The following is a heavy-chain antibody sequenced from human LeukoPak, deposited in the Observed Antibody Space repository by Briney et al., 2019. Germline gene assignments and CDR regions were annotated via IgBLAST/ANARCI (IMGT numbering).Heavy chain of an antibody. J-gene: IGHJ6*03. Sequence: GESLKISCKGSGYSFTSYWIGWVRQMPGKGLEWMGIIYPGDSDTRYSPSFQGQVTISADKSISTAYLQWSSLKASDTAMYYCARGSGNYGYYYHMDVWGKGTTVTVSS. D-gene: IGHD4-11*01. V-gene: IGHV5-51*01. CDR2: IYPGDSDT. CDR3: ARGSGNYGYYYHMDV. CDR1: GYSFTSYW.